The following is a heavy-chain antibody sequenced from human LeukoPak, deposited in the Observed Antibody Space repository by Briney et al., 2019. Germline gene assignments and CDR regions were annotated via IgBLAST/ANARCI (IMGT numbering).Heavy chain of an antibody. Sequence: GGSLRLSCAASGFALSSHWMTWVRQVPGRGPEWVANVNRDGSETYYLDSVKGRFTISKDNAKNSLYLQMNSLRAEDTAVYYCARVKVAGSSIFDYWGQGTLVTVSS. V-gene: IGHV3-7*01. CDR1: GFALSSHW. CDR2: VNRDGSET. CDR3: ARVKVAGSSIFDY. J-gene: IGHJ4*02. D-gene: IGHD6-19*01.